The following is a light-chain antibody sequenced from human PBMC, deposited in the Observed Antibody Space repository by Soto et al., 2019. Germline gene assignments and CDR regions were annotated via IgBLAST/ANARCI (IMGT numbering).Light chain of an antibody. CDR2: GAS. V-gene: IGKV3-20*01. J-gene: IGKJ1*01. Sequence: EIVLTQSPGTLSLSPGERVTLSCRASQSLNSNYLAWYQQKPGQPPRLLIYGASSRATGIPDRFSGSGSGTDFTLSISRLEPEDFAVYHCQQYVSSPWTFGQGTKVEIK. CDR1: QSLNSNY. CDR3: QQYVSSPWT.